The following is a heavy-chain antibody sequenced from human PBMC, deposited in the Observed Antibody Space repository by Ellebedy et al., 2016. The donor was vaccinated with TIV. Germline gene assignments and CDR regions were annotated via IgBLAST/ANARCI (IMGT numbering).Heavy chain of an antibody. V-gene: IGHV3-13*01. Sequence: GESLKISCAASGFTFSSYGMHWVRQTTGKRLEWVAAFGTAGDTYYSGSVKGRFTISREDAKNSLFLQMNSLRAGDTAVYYCARGIAVAGGLEYWGQGALVTVSS. CDR1: GFTFSSYG. D-gene: IGHD6-19*01. CDR2: FGTAGDT. CDR3: ARGIAVAGGLEY. J-gene: IGHJ4*02.